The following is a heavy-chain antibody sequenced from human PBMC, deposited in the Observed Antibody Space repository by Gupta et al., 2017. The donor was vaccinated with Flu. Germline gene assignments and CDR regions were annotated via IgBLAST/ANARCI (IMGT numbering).Heavy chain of an antibody. CDR3: ASTYGDYCGY. CDR1: GFTFSSYA. CDR2: ISGSGGST. J-gene: IGHJ4*02. Sequence: EVQLLESGGGLVQPGGSLRLSCAASGFTFSSYALSWVRQAPGKGLEWVSVISGSGGSTYYADSVKGRFTISRDNSKNTLYLQMNSLRAEDTAVYYCASTYGDYCGYWGQGTLVTVSS. D-gene: IGHD4-17*01. V-gene: IGHV3-23*01.